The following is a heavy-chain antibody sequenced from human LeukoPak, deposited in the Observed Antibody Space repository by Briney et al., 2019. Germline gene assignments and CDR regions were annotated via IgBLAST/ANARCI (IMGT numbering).Heavy chain of an antibody. J-gene: IGHJ3*02. CDR1: GFTFSNYW. D-gene: IGHD3-3*01. CDR3: ARGLTIFGVVNDAFDI. V-gene: IGHV3-74*01. Sequence: GXXLRLSCAASGFTFSNYWMHWVRQARGKGRVGVSLINSDGRSTIYADSVKGRFNISRDNDKNTMYMKMNSLRAEDTAVYYCARGLTIFGVVNDAFDIWGQGTMVTVSS. CDR2: INSDGRST.